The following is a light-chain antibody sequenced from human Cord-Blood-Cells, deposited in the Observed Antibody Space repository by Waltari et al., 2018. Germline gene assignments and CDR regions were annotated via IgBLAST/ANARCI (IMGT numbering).Light chain of an antibody. CDR2: KDR. CDR3: QSADSSGTYYV. J-gene: IGLJ1*01. Sequence: SYELTPPPSVSVSPGQTARITRSGAALPKQYAYWYQQKAGQTPVLVIYKDRERPSGIPERFSGSSSGTTVTLTISGVQAEDEADYYCQSADSSGTYYVFGTGTKVTVL. V-gene: IGLV3-25*03. CDR1: ALPKQY.